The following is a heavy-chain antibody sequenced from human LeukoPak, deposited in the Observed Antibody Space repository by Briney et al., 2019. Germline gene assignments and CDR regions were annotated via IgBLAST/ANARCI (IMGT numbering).Heavy chain of an antibody. CDR2: IYPGDSDT. CDR3: SKQGGYVWGSYRYTLPFDY. J-gene: IGHJ4*02. V-gene: IGHV5-51*01. D-gene: IGHD3-16*02. Sequence: GESLKISCKGSGYSFTSYWIGWVRQMPGKGLEWMGIIYPGDSDTRYSPSFQGQVTISADKSISTAYLQWSSLKASDTAMYSCSKQGGYVWGSYRYTLPFDYWGQGTLVTVSS. CDR1: GYSFTSYW.